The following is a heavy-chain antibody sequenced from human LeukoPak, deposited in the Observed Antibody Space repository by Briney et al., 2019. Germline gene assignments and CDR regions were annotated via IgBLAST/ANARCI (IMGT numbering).Heavy chain of an antibody. CDR1: GGSFSGYY. CDR2: INHSGST. V-gene: IGHV4-34*01. CDR3: ARCHSSGFPGY. J-gene: IGHJ4*02. Sequence: PSETLSLTCAVYGGSFSGYYWSWIRQPPGKGLEWIGEINHSGSTNYNPSLKSRVTISVDTSKNQFSLKLSSVTAADTAVYYCARCHSSGFPGYWGQGTLVTVSS. D-gene: IGHD3-22*01.